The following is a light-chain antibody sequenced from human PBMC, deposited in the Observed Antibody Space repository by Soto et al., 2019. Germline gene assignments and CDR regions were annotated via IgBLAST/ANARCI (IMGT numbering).Light chain of an antibody. Sequence: QAVVTQPASVSGSPGQSITISCTGTSSDVGGYNYVSWYHQHPGKAPKLMIYDVSNRPSGVSNRFSGSKSGNTASLTISGLQAEDEADYYCSSYTSRSSSTYVFGTGTKLTVL. CDR1: SSDVGGYNY. CDR2: DVS. V-gene: IGLV2-14*01. CDR3: SSYTSRSSSTYV. J-gene: IGLJ1*01.